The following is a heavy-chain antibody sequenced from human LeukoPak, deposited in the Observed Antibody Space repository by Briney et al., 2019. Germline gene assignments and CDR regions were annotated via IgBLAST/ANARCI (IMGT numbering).Heavy chain of an antibody. J-gene: IGHJ4*02. D-gene: IGHD3-10*01. V-gene: IGHV3-11*01. CDR3: AREIYGSGTLSNPYFDY. CDR1: GFTFSDYY. CDR2: ISGGGIS. Sequence: GGSLRLSCAASGFTFSDYYMNWIRQSPGKGLEWVSYISGGGISYFADSVKGRLTISRDNAKNSLYLQMNSLRAEDTAVYYCAREIYGSGTLSNPYFDYWGQGTLVTVSS.